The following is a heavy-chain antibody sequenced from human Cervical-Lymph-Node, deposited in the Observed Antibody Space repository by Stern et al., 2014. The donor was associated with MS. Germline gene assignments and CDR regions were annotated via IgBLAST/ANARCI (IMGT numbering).Heavy chain of an antibody. V-gene: IGHV3-23*04. Sequence: VQLVESGGGPVQPGESLRLSCAASGFTFRIYAMAWVRQAPGKGLEWVSSISGSSGNPYYADSGKGRFTISRNNAKNTLFLQMSSLTAEDAAIYFCARDPNSSRYFDLWGRGTLVAVSS. CDR2: ISGSSGNP. CDR1: GFTFRIYA. D-gene: IGHD2/OR15-2a*01. J-gene: IGHJ2*01. CDR3: ARDPNSSRYFDL.